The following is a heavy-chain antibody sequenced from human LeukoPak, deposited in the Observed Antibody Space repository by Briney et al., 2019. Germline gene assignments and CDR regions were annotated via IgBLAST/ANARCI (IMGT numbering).Heavy chain of an antibody. Sequence: GGSLRLSCAASGFNFNTYTMNWVRQAPGKGLEWVSSISSDSSYIYYADAVHGRFTVSRDNAEYSLYLQMNSLRAEDTAVYYCAKDSLYSSGWRTGSLFDYWGQGTLVTVSS. CDR1: GFNFNTYT. CDR2: ISSDSSYI. CDR3: AKDSLYSSGWRTGSLFDY. D-gene: IGHD6-19*01. V-gene: IGHV3-21*04. J-gene: IGHJ4*02.